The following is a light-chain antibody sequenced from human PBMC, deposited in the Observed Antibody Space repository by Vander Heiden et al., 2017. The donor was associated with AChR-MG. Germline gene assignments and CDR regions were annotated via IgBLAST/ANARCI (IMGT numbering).Light chain of an antibody. V-gene: IGKV3D-15*01. CDR2: GAS. Sequence: EIVMTQSPATLSVSPGESATLSCRASQSIDSALAWYQKKPGQAPRLLIYGASSRAAGTPARFSGSGSGTQFTLTISSLQSEDFAVYSCQQYNNWPPFTFGQGTKLEIK. CDR1: QSIDSA. J-gene: IGKJ2*01. CDR3: QQYNNWPPFT.